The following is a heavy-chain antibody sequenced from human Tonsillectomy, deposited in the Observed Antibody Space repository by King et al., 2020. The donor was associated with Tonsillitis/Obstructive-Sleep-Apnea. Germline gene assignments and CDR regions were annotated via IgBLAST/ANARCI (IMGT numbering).Heavy chain of an antibody. D-gene: IGHD1-1*01. V-gene: IGHV3-30*04. CDR2: ISDDGSKK. CDR1: GFNFSSYA. Sequence: VQLVESGGGVVQPGRSLRLSCAASGFNFSSYAMHWVRQAPGKGLEWVAVISDDGSKKYYADSVKGRFTFSRDKSKNTLYLRMNSLTTEDAAVYYCARGEYDPYYFDSWGLGTLVTVSS. CDR3: ARGEYDPYYFDS. J-gene: IGHJ4*02.